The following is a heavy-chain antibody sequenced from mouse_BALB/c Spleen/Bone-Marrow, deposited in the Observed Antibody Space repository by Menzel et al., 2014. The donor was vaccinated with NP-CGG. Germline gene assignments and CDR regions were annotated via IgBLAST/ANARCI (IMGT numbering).Heavy chain of an antibody. CDR1: GFTFSDHY. CDR2: ISNGGGST. V-gene: IGHV5-12*02. J-gene: IGHJ4*01. Sequence: DVHLVESGGGLVQPGGSLKLSCATSGFTFSDHYMYWVRQTPEKRLEWVAYISNGGGSTYYPDTVKGRFTISRDNAKNTLYLQMSRLKSEDTAMYYCARQDYSYYYAMDYWGQGTSVTVSS. D-gene: IGHD2-13*01. CDR3: ARQDYSYYYAMDY.